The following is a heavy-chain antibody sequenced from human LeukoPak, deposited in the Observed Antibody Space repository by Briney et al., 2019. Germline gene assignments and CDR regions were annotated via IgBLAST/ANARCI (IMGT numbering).Heavy chain of an antibody. CDR3: ARDLPEGLNYYDSSGYYLDAFDI. CDR1: GYTFTSYG. J-gene: IGHJ3*02. V-gene: IGHV1-18*01. D-gene: IGHD3-22*01. Sequence: ASVKVSCKASGYTFTSYGISWVRQAPGQGLEWMGWISAYNGNTNYAQKLQGRVTMTTDTSTSTAYMELRSLRSDDTAVYYCARDLPEGLNYYDSSGYYLDAFDIWGQGTMVTVSS. CDR2: ISAYNGNT.